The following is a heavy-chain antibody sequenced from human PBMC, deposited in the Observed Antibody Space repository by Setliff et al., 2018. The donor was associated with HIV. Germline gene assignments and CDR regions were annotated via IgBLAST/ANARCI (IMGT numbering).Heavy chain of an antibody. CDR3: ARGTGYYYDSSDSNCFDP. V-gene: IGHV4-61*02. Sequence: SETLSLTCTVSGGSISSGNYFWNWIRQPAGKGLEWIGRIYTSGSTHYNPSLESRVTMSVDTSKNQFSLKLSSVTAADTAVYYCARGTGYYYDSSDSNCFDPWGQGTLVTVSS. D-gene: IGHD3-22*01. CDR2: IYTSGST. J-gene: IGHJ5*02. CDR1: GGSISSGNYF.